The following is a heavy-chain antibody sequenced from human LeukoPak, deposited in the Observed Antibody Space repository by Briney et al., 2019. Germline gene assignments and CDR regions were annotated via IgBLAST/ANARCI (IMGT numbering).Heavy chain of an antibody. D-gene: IGHD6-19*01. CDR2: ISAYNGNT. CDR3: ARGGGVGAVADHFDY. Sequence: ASVKVSCKASGYIFTSYAISWGRQAPGQGLEWMGWISAYNGNTDYAQKLQGRVTMTTDTSTSTAYMELRSLRSDDTAVYYCARGGGVGAVADHFDYWGQGTLVTVSS. CDR1: GYIFTSYA. V-gene: IGHV1-18*01. J-gene: IGHJ4*02.